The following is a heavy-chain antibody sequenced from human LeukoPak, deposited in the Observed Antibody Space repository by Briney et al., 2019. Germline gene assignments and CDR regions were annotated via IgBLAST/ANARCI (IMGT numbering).Heavy chain of an antibody. CDR3: ASYCSGGSCDSGKRYFDY. D-gene: IGHD2-15*01. CDR2: IKQDGSEK. CDR1: GFTFSSYW. V-gene: IGHV3-7*01. J-gene: IGHJ4*02. Sequence: PRGSLRLSCAASGFTFSSYWMSWVRQAPGKGLEWVANIKQDGSEKYYVDSVKGRFTISRDNAKNSLYLQMNSLRAEDTAVYYCASYCSGGSCDSGKRYFDYWGQGTLVTVSS.